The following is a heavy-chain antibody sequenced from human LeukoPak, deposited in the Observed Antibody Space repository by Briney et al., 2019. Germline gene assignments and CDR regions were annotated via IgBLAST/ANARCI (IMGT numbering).Heavy chain of an antibody. CDR1: GSSINNYY. J-gene: IGHJ6*03. V-gene: IGHV4-59*01. CDR2: ISFSGTT. CDR3: ARISPSSGTYWGSLYYYMDV. Sequence: SETLSLTCTVSGSSINNYYWTWIRQPPGKGLEWIGYISFSGTTNYNPSLKSRVTISLDTSNNQFSLKLTSVTAADTAVYYCARISPSSGTYWGSLYYYMDVWGKGTTVTVSS. D-gene: IGHD1-26*01.